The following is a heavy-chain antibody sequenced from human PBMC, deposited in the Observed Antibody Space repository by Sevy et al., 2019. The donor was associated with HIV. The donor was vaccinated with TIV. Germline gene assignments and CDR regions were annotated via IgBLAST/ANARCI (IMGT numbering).Heavy chain of an antibody. J-gene: IGHJ5*02. CDR1: GGSISSSSYY. CDR3: ARHAHITMIVT. CDR2: IYYSGST. Sequence: SETLSLTCSVSGGSISSSSYYWVWIRQPPGKGLEWIGSIYYSGSTYYDPSLKSRVTISVDTSKNQFSLKLSSVTAADTAVYYCARHAHITMIVTWGQGTLVTVSS. D-gene: IGHD3-22*01. V-gene: IGHV4-39*01.